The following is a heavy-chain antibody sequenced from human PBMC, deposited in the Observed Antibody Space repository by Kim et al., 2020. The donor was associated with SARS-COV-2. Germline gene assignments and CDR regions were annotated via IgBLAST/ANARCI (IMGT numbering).Heavy chain of an antibody. V-gene: IGHV3-33*01. J-gene: IGHJ3*02. CDR1: GFTFSSYG. CDR2: IWYDGSNK. D-gene: IGHD5-12*01. Sequence: GGSLRLSCAASGFTFSSYGMHWVRQAPGKGLEWVAVIWYDGSNKYYADSVKGRFTISRDNSKKTLYLQMNSLRAEDTAVYYCARDGRDGYNRGAFVIWGQGTMVTVSS. CDR3: ARDGRDGYNRGAFVI.